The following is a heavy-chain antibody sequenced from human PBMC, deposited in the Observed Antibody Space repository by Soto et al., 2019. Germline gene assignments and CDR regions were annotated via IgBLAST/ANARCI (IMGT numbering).Heavy chain of an antibody. CDR2: IYPGDSDT. J-gene: IGHJ4*02. D-gene: IGHD5-12*01. Sequence: PGESLKISCKGSGYSFTTYWIGWVRQMPGKGLEWMGIIYPGDSDTRYSPSFQGQVTLSADKSISTAYLQWSSLKASDTAMYYCARRLYSGYDSSYFDYWGQGTLVTVSS. V-gene: IGHV5-51*01. CDR3: ARRLYSGYDSSYFDY. CDR1: GYSFTTYW.